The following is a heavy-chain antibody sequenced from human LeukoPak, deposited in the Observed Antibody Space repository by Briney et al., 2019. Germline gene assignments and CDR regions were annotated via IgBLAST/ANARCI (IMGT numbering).Heavy chain of an antibody. Sequence: ASVKVSCKASGYTFTGYYMHWVRQAPGQGLEWMGWINPNSGGTNYAQKFQGRVTMTRDTSISTAYMELSRLRSDDTAVYYCARATTNVLLWFGELFPARYYYYYMDVWGKGTTVTISS. J-gene: IGHJ6*03. CDR2: INPNSGGT. D-gene: IGHD3-10*01. CDR1: GYTFTGYY. CDR3: ARATTNVLLWFGELFPARYYYYYMDV. V-gene: IGHV1-2*02.